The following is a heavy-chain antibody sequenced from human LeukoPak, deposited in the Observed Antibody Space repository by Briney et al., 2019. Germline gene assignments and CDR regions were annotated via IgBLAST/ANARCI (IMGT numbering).Heavy chain of an antibody. Sequence: PGGSLRLSCAASAFTFSSYAMSWVRQAPGKGLEWVSAISGSGDSTYYADSVKGRLTISRDNSKSTLYLQMNSLRAEDTAVYYCAKVGRTAGIHYYYYGMDVWGQGTTVTVSS. CDR1: AFTFSSYA. CDR2: ISGSGDST. D-gene: IGHD6-13*01. CDR3: AKVGRTAGIHYYYYGMDV. J-gene: IGHJ6*02. V-gene: IGHV3-23*01.